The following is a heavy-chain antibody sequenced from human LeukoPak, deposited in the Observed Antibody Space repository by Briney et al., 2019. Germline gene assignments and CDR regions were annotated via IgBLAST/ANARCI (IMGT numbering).Heavy chain of an antibody. CDR2: ISSSSSTI. D-gene: IGHD1-26*01. J-gene: IGHJ3*02. CDR3: ARGGSYYAFDI. V-gene: IGHV3-48*04. Sequence: GGSLRLSCAASGFTFSSYNMSWVRQAPGKGLEWVSYISSSSSTIYYADSVKGRFTISRDNAKNSLYLQMNSLRAEDTAVYYCARGGSYYAFDIWGQGTMVTVSS. CDR1: GFTFSSYN.